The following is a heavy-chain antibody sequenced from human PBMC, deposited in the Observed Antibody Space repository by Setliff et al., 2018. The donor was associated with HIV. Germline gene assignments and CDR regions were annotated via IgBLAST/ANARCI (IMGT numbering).Heavy chain of an antibody. Sequence: PGESLKISCKGSGYSFTSYWIGWVRQMPGKGLEWMGIIYPGDSDTRYSLSFQGQVTISADKSISTAYLQWSSLKASDTAMYYCARTIASRPKYYYYAMDFWGQGTTVTVSS. CDR2: IYPGDSDT. V-gene: IGHV5-51*01. CDR1: GYSFTSYW. D-gene: IGHD6-6*01. CDR3: ARTIASRPKYYYYAMDF. J-gene: IGHJ6*02.